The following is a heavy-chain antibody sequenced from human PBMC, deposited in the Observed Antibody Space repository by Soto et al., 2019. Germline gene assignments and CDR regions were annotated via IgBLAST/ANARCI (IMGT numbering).Heavy chain of an antibody. Sequence: HPGGSLRLSCAASGFTFSSYGMHWVRQAPGKGLEWVAVIWYDGSNKYYADSVKGRFTISRDNAKNTLYLQMNSLRAEDTAVYYCARGGENIAARPYYYYGMDVWGQGTTVTAP. J-gene: IGHJ6*02. CDR1: GFTFSSYG. CDR2: IWYDGSNK. D-gene: IGHD6-6*01. V-gene: IGHV3-33*01. CDR3: ARGGENIAARPYYYYGMDV.